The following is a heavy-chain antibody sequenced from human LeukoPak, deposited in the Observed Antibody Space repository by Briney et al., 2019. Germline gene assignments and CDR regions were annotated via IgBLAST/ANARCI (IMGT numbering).Heavy chain of an antibody. CDR2: MNPNSGNT. J-gene: IGHJ6*03. V-gene: IGHV1-8*01. CDR1: GYTFTSYD. D-gene: IGHD6-19*01. CDR3: ARQGAPGYSSGWFLRSYYYYYYYMDV. Sequence: ASVKVSCKASGYTFTSYDINWVRQATGQGLEWMGWMNPNSGNTGYAQKFQGRVTMTRNTSISTAYMELSSLRSEDTAVYYCARQGAPGYSSGWFLRSYYYYYYYMDVWGKGPRSPSP.